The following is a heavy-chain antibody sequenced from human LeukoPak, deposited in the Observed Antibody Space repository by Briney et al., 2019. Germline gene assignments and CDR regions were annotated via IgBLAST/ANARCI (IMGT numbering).Heavy chain of an antibody. J-gene: IGHJ5*02. Sequence: PSETLPLTCSVSGGSIRNHFWSWIRLPPGKGLEWIGNIYYTTNPNYNPSLARRVTISVGTSKNQLSLKLDSVTAADTAVYYCARDRNYFDPWGQGTRVTVSS. CDR3: ARDRNYFDP. V-gene: IGHV4-59*11. CDR1: GGSIRNHF. D-gene: IGHD4-11*01. CDR2: IYYTTNP.